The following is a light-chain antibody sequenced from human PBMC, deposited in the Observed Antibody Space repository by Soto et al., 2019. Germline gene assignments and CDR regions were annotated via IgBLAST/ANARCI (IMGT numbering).Light chain of an antibody. Sequence: EIVLTQSPCTLSLSTGERATLSCRASQSVSSSYLAWYQQKPGQAPRLLIYGASSRATGIPDRFSGSGSGTDFTLTISRLEPEDFAVYYCQQYGSSRTFGQGTKVDI. J-gene: IGKJ1*01. CDR3: QQYGSSRT. CDR2: GAS. CDR1: QSVSSSY. V-gene: IGKV3-20*01.